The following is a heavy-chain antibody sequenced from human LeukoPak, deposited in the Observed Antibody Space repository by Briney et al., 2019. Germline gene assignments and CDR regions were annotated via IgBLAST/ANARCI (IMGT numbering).Heavy chain of an antibody. CDR3: ARGNSYYYYYMDV. V-gene: IGHV6-1*01. J-gene: IGHJ6*03. Sequence: SQTLSLTCAISGDSVSRNSAAWNWIRQSPSRGLEWLGRTYYRSKWYNDYAVSVKSRITINPDTSKNQFSLKLSSVTAADTAVYYCARGNSYYYYYMDVWGKGTTVTVSS. CDR1: GDSVSRNSAA. CDR2: TYYRSKWYN.